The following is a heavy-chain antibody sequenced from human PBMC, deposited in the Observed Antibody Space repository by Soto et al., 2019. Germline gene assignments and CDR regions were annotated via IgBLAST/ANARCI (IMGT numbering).Heavy chain of an antibody. D-gene: IGHD6-6*01. V-gene: IGHV3-43*01. CDR2: ISCDGGST. Sequence: GGSLRLSCAASGFTFDDYTMHWVRQAPGKGLEWVSLISCDGGSTYYADSVKGRFTISRDNSKNSLYLQMNSLRTEDTALYYCAKEVGRKARYFDYWGQGTLVTVSS. J-gene: IGHJ4*02. CDR3: AKEVGRKARYFDY. CDR1: GFTFDDYT.